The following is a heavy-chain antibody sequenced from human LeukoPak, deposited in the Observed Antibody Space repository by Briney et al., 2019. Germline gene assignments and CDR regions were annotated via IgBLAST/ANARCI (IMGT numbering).Heavy chain of an antibody. CDR2: FSGSGGST. CDR1: GFTFSSYA. J-gene: IGHJ6*03. CDR3: AKESSLLYYYYMDV. Sequence: GGSLRLSCAASGFTFSSYAMSWVRQAPGKGLEWVSAFSGSGGSTYYADSVKGRFTISRDNSKNTLYLQMNSLRAEDTAVYYCAKESSLLYYYYMDVWGKGTTVTISS. D-gene: IGHD1-26*01. V-gene: IGHV3-23*01.